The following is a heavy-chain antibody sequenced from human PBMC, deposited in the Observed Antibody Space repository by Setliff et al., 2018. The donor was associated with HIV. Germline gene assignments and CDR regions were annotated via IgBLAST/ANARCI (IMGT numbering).Heavy chain of an antibody. Sequence: SETLSLTCTVSGDSISSGSYYWSWIRQPAGKGLEWIGHVYTSGSTDYNPSLNSRLTISIDTSRNQFSLRLNSVTAADTAVYFCARVGLAYSGDMDVWGKGTKVTVSS. CDR1: GDSISSGSYY. J-gene: IGHJ6*03. CDR2: VYTSGST. CDR3: ARVGLAYSGDMDV. D-gene: IGHD2-21*01. V-gene: IGHV4-61*09.